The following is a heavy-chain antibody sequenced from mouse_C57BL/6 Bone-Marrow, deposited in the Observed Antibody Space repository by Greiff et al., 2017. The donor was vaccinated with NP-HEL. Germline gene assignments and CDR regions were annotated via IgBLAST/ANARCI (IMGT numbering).Heavy chain of an antibody. V-gene: IGHV1-4*01. D-gene: IGHD2-4*01. J-gene: IGHJ3*01. CDR2: INPSSGYT. Sequence: VQLQQSGAELARPGASVKMSCKASGYTFTSYTMHWVKQRPGQGLEWIGYINPSSGYTKYNQKFKDKATLTADKSSSTAYLQLSSLTSEDSAVYYCARRYYDSGGGSWFAYWGQGTLVTVSA. CDR1: GYTFTSYT. CDR3: ARRYYDSGGGSWFAY.